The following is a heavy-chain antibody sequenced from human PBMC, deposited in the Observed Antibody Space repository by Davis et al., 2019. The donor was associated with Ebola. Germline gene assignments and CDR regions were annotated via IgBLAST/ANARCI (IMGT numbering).Heavy chain of an antibody. Sequence: GESLKISCAASGFTFSSYSMNWVRQAPGKGLEWVSYISSSSSTIYYADSVKGRFTISRDNSKNTLYLQMNSLRAEDTAVYYCAKDGSVEGYYYYYGMDVWGQGTTGTVSS. CDR1: GFTFSSYS. D-gene: IGHD5-24*01. V-gene: IGHV3-48*01. CDR3: AKDGSVEGYYYYYGMDV. CDR2: ISSSSSTI. J-gene: IGHJ6*02.